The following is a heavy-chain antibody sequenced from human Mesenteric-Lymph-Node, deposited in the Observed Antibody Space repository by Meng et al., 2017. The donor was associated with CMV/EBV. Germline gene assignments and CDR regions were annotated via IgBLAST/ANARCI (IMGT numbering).Heavy chain of an antibody. V-gene: IGHV1-2*06. CDR1: GYTFIDYY. CDR3: GRGQQTFDP. D-gene: IGHD1-1*01. Sequence: QVHLLLSGAAVKKPVASVPVSCKSSGYTFIDYYINEVRPAPGQGLEWMDRSNPKPGGRSYEQNFQGRVTMTRDTSINTAYMELSSLTTDDTAVYYCGRGQQTFDPWGQGTLVTVAS. J-gene: IGHJ5*02. CDR2: SNPKPGGR.